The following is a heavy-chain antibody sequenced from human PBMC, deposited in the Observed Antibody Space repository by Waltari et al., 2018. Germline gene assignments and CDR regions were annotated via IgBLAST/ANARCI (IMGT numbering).Heavy chain of an antibody. CDR3: ARERITIFGVADYFDY. J-gene: IGHJ4*02. CDR2: IYYSGST. CDR1: GGSISSSSYY. D-gene: IGHD3-3*01. V-gene: IGHV4-39*07. Sequence: QLQLQESGPGLVKPSEPLSLTCTVSGGSISSSSYYWGWIRQPPGKGLEWIGSIYYSGSTYYNPSLKSRVTISVDTSKNQFSLKLSSVTAADTAVYYCARERITIFGVADYFDYWGQGTLVTVSS.